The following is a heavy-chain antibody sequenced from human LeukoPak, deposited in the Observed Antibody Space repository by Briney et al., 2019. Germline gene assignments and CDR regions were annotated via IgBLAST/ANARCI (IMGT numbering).Heavy chain of an antibody. D-gene: IGHD3-22*01. V-gene: IGHV4-34*01. CDR1: GGSFSGYY. CDR3: ARSLKKYYYDSSGYPGRY. J-gene: IGHJ4*02. CDR2: INHSGST. Sequence: SETLSLTCAVYGGSFSGYYWSWIRQPPGKGLEWIGEINHSGSTNYNPSLKSRVTISVDTSKNQFSLKLSSVTAADTAVCYCARSLKKYYYDSSGYPGRYWGQGTLVTVSS.